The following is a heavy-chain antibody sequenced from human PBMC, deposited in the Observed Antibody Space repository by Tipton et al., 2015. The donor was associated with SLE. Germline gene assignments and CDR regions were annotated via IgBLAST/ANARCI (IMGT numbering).Heavy chain of an antibody. J-gene: IGHJ3*02. V-gene: IGHV4-59*11. Sequence: TLSLTCTVSGGSISSHYWSWIRQPPGKGLEWIGYIYYSGSTNYNPAPKSRVTISVDTSKNQFSLKLSSVTAADTAVYYCARELEAFDIWGQGTMVTVSS. CDR3: ARELEAFDI. CDR2: IYYSGST. CDR1: GGSISSHY. D-gene: IGHD1-1*01.